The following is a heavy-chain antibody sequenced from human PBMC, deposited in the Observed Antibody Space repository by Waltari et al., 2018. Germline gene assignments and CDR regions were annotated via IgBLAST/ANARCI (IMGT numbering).Heavy chain of an antibody. CDR3: AKDPLPYYYDSSGFDY. CDR1: GFTFSSYA. D-gene: IGHD3-22*01. J-gene: IGHJ4*02. V-gene: IGHV3-23*01. CDR2: ISGSGGST. Sequence: EVQLLESGGGLVQPGGSLRLSCAASGFTFSSYAMSWVRQAPGKGLEWVSAISGSGGSTYYADSGKGRFTISRDNSKNTLYLQMNSLRAEDTAVYYCAKDPLPYYYDSSGFDYWGQGTLVTVSS.